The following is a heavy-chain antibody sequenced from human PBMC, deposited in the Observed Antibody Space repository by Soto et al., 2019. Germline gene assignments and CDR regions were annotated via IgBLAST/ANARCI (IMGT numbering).Heavy chain of an antibody. CDR3: ARGAREPPRYYYYYYMDV. CDR1: GGSFSGYY. J-gene: IGHJ6*03. CDR2: INHSGST. V-gene: IGHV4-34*01. Sequence: SETLSLTCAVYGGSFSGYYWRWIRQPPGKGLEWIGEINHSGSTNYNPSLKSRVAISVDTSKNQFSLKLSSVTAADTAVYYCARGAREPPRYYYYYYMDVWGKGTTVTVSS. D-gene: IGHD6-6*01.